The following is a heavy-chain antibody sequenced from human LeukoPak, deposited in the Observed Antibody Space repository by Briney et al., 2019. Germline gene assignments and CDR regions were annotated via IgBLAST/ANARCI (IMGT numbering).Heavy chain of an antibody. CDR2: INPNSGGT. CDR1: GYTFSDYY. D-gene: IGHD4-23*01. V-gene: IGHV1-2*02. J-gene: IGHJ4*02. Sequence: ASVKVSCKASGYTFSDYYMHWVRQAPGQGLEWMGWINPNSGGTKYAQKFQSRVTMTRDTSISTVYMELSRLRSDDAAVYYCARVRYDYGGKDFDYWGQGTLVTVSS. CDR3: ARVRYDYGGKDFDY.